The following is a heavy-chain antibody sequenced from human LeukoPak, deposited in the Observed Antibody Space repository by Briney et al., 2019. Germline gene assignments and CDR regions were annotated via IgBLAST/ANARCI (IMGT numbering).Heavy chain of an antibody. V-gene: IGHV4-61*02. Sequence: PSETLSFTCTVSGGSISSGSYYWSWIRQPAGKGLEWIGRIYTSGSTNYNPSLKSRVTISVDTSKNQFSLKLSSVTAADTAVYYCARSRFRYYYYMDVWGKGTTVTISS. CDR2: IYTSGST. CDR3: ARSRFRYYYYMDV. CDR1: GGSISSGSYY. J-gene: IGHJ6*03.